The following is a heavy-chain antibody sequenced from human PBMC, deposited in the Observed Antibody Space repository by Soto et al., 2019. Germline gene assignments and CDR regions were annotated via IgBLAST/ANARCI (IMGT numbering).Heavy chain of an antibody. J-gene: IGHJ5*01. V-gene: IGHV1-18*01. D-gene: IGHD3-10*01. CDR2: ISVYNGNT. CDR3: ARGWFGGSSGFDS. CDR1: GYTFTSYA. Sequence: PVKLSCKASGYTFTSYARSWAREAPGQGLEWMGWISVYNGNTNYAQKLQGRVTMTTDTSTSTAYMELSSLRSEDTAVYFCARGWFGGSSGFDSWGQGTLVSVSS.